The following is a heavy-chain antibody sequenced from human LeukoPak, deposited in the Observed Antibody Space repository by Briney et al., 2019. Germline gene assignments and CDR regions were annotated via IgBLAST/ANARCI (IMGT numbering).Heavy chain of an antibody. CDR3: ARETPRRGETRDGYR. CDR1: GFTFSSYW. J-gene: IGHJ4*02. CDR2: IKEDGSET. Sequence: GGSLRLSCAASGFTFSSYWMSWVRQVPGKGLECLANIKEDGSETYYADSVKGRFTISRDNPKNLLFLQINSLRVEDTAVYYCARETPRRGETRDGYRWGQGTVVAVSS. D-gene: IGHD5-24*01. V-gene: IGHV3-7*01.